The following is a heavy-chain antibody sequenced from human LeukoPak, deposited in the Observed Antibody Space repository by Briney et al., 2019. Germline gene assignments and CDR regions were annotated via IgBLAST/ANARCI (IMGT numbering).Heavy chain of an antibody. Sequence: PSQTLSLTCTVSGGSISSGGYYWSWIRQPPGKGLEWIGYIYHSGSTYYNPSLKSRVTISVDRSKNQFSLKLSSVTAAGTAVYYCARVCCGYSIWRGVFDYWGQGTLVTVSS. CDR2: IYHSGST. CDR3: ARVCCGYSIWRGVFDY. J-gene: IGHJ4*02. CDR1: GGSISSGGYY. V-gene: IGHV4-30-2*01. D-gene: IGHD5-18*01.